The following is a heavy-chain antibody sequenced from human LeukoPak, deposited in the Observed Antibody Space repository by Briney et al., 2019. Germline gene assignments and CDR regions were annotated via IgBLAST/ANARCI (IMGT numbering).Heavy chain of an antibody. Sequence: SETLSLTCAVYGGSFSGYYWSWIRQPPGKGLEWIGEINHSGSTNCNPSLKSRVTISVDTSKNQFSLKLSSVTAADTAVYYCARQGIALTFDYWGQGTLVTVSS. CDR1: GGSFSGYY. CDR3: ARQGIALTFDY. D-gene: IGHD6-13*01. CDR2: INHSGST. V-gene: IGHV4-34*01. J-gene: IGHJ4*02.